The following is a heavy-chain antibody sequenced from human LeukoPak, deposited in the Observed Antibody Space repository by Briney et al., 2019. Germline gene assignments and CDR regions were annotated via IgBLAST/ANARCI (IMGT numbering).Heavy chain of an antibody. CDR1: GFTFSNVW. CDR3: TTEID. D-gene: IGHD2/OR15-2a*01. V-gene: IGHV3-15*01. CDR2: IKSKPDGGTT. Sequence: MTGGSLRLSCAASGFTFSNVWMNWVRQAPGKGLEWVGRIKSKPDGGTTDYAAPVKGRFSISRDDSINTLYLQMSSLKTDDTAVYYCTTEIDWGQGTLVTVSS. J-gene: IGHJ4*02.